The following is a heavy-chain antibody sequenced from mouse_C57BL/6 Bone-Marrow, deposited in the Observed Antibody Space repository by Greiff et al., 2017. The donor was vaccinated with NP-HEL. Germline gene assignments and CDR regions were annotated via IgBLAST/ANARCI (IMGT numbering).Heavy chain of an antibody. D-gene: IGHD1-1*01. V-gene: IGHV14-2*01. CDR1: GFTITDYY. J-gene: IGHJ2*01. CDR2: IDPENGGT. CDR3: AGGTTVVATGDY. Sequence: VQLQQSGAELVKPGASVKLSCKASGFTITDYYMHWVKQRPEQGLEWIGRIDPENGGTNYAQKFQGKATITADTSSNTAYLQLRSLTSEDTAVYYCAGGTTVVATGDYWGQGTTLTVSS.